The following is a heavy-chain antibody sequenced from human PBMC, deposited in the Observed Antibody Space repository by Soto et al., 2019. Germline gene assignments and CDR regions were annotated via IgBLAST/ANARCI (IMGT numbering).Heavy chain of an antibody. V-gene: IGHV4-59*01. D-gene: IGHD5-18*01. J-gene: IGHJ4*02. Sequence: PSETVSLTCTVSGCSISIYYWSWIRQPPGKGLEWIGYIYYSGSTNYNPSLKSRVTISVDTSKNQFSLKLSSVTAADTAVYYCARMAYTYGYSYLDYWGQGTLVTVSS. CDR3: ARMAYTYGYSYLDY. CDR2: IYYSGST. CDR1: GCSISIYY.